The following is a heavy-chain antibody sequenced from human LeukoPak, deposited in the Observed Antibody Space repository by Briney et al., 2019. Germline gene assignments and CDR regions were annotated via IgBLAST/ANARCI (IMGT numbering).Heavy chain of an antibody. J-gene: IGHJ4*02. CDR2: MNQDGRDK. CDR1: GFTFSNSW. V-gene: IGHV3-7*01. Sequence: GGSLRLSCAASGFTFSNSWMNWVRQAPGKGLEWVANMNQDGRDKNYMDSVKGRFTISRDNAKNSLYLQMNSLRAEDTAVYYCARARPYDYWGQGTLVTVSS. CDR3: ARARPYDY.